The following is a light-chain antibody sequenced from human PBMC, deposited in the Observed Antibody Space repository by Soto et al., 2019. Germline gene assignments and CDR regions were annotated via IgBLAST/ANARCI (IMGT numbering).Light chain of an antibody. Sequence: AIRMTQSPSSLSASTGDRVTITCRASQGISSYLAWYQQKPGKAPQLLIYAASTLQSGVPSRFSGSGSGTVFTLAISCLWAEDFATYYCQQYYSYRFTLCPGTKVPI. CDR2: AAS. CDR3: QQYYSYRFT. V-gene: IGKV1-8*01. J-gene: IGKJ3*01. CDR1: QGISSY.